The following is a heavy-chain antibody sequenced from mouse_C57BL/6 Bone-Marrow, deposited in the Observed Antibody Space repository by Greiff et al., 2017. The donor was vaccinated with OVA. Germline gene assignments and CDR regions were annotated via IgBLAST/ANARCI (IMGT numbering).Heavy chain of an antibody. V-gene: IGHV14-4*01. J-gene: IGHJ3*01. D-gene: IGHD2-3*01. CDR3: TTFYDGYYGRFAY. Sequence: VQLQQSGAELVRPGASVKLSCTASGFNIKDDYMPWVKQRPEQGLEWIGWIDPENGDTEYASKFQGKATITADTSSNTAYLQLSSLTSEDTAVYYCTTFYDGYYGRFAYWGQGTLVTVSA. CDR2: IDPENGDT. CDR1: GFNIKDDY.